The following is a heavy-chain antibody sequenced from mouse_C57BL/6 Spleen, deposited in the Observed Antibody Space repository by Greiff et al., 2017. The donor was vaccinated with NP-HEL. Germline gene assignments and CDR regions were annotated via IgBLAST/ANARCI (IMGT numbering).Heavy chain of an antibody. CDR3: AIYYGSPFDY. Sequence: VQLQQPGAELVMPGASVKLSCKASGYTFTSYWMHWVKQRPGQGLEWIGEIDPSDSYTNYNQKFKGKSTLTVDKSSSTAYRQLSSLTSEDSAVYYCAIYYGSPFDYWGQGTTLTVSS. J-gene: IGHJ2*01. CDR2: IDPSDSYT. V-gene: IGHV1-69*01. D-gene: IGHD1-1*01. CDR1: GYTFTSYW.